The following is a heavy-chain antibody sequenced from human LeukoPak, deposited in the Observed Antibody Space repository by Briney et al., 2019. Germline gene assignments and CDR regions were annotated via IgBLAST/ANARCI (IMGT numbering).Heavy chain of an antibody. CDR3: ARDGDSSGYRYFDY. Sequence: GGSLRLSCAASGFTVSSNYMSWVRQAPGKGLEWVSVIYSGGSTYYADSVKGRFTISRDNSKNTLYLQMNSLRAEDTAVYYCARDGDSSGYRYFDYWGQGTLVTVSS. CDR1: GFTVSSNY. V-gene: IGHV3-66*01. J-gene: IGHJ4*02. CDR2: IYSGGST. D-gene: IGHD3-22*01.